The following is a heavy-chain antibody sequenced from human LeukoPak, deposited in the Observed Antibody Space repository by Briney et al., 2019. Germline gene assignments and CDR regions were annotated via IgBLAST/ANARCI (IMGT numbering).Heavy chain of an antibody. Sequence: SVKVSRKASGGTFSSYAISWVRQAPGQGLEWMGGIIPIFGTANYAQKFQGRVTITADESTSTAYMELSSLRSEDTAVYYCAVGYSSGWYVLDYWGQGTLVTVSS. V-gene: IGHV1-69*13. CDR2: IIPIFGTA. CDR1: GGTFSSYA. D-gene: IGHD6-19*01. CDR3: AVGYSSGWYVLDY. J-gene: IGHJ4*02.